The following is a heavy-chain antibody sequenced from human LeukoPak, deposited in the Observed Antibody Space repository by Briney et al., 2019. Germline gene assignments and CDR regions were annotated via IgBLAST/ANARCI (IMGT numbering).Heavy chain of an antibody. CDR1: GGSISSGGYY. CDR2: IYYSGST. CDR3: ARLKLGAYFDL. J-gene: IGHJ2*01. D-gene: IGHD3-16*01. V-gene: IGHV4-31*03. Sequence: SETLSLTCTVSGGSISSGGYYWSWIRQHPGKGLEWIGYIYYSGSTYYNPSLKSRVTISVDTSKNQFSLKLTSVSAADTAVYYCARLKLGAYFDLWGRGTLVTVSS.